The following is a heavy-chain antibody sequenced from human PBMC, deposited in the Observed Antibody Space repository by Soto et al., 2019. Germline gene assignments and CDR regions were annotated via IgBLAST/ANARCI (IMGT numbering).Heavy chain of an antibody. Sequence: SETLSPTCTVSGGSISSSSYYWGWIRQPPGKGLEWIGSIYYSGSTYYNPSLKSRVTISVDTSKNQFSLKLSSVTAADTAVYYCASPVGATSYFDYWGQGTLVTVSS. CDR3: ASPVGATSYFDY. CDR2: IYYSGST. V-gene: IGHV4-39*01. D-gene: IGHD1-26*01. CDR1: GGSISSSSYY. J-gene: IGHJ4*02.